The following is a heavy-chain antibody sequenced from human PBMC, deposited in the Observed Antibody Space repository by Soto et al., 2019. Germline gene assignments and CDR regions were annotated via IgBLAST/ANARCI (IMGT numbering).Heavy chain of an antibody. CDR1: GGSISRYY. V-gene: IGHV4-59*01. J-gene: IGHJ4*02. CDR3: ARGPVTYYFDY. CDR2: IYYSGST. Sequence: PSETLSLTCTVSGGSISRYYWSWIRQPPGKGLEWIGYIYYSGSTNYNPSLKSRVTISVDTSKNQFSLKLSSVTAADTAVYYCARGPVTYYFDYWGQGTLVTVSS. D-gene: IGHD3-16*01.